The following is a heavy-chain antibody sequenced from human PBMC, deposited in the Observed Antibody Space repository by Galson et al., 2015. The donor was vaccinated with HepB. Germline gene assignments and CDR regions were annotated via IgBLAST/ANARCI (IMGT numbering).Heavy chain of an antibody. CDR2: IRSKANSYAT. Sequence: SLRLSCAASGFTFSGSAMHWVRQASGKGLEWVGRIRSKANSYATAYAASVKGRFTISRDDSKNTAYLQMNSLKTEDTAVYYCTRPVNSYGYWGQGTLVTVSS. J-gene: IGHJ4*02. V-gene: IGHV3-73*01. D-gene: IGHD2-8*01. CDR3: TRPVNSYGY. CDR1: GFTFSGSA.